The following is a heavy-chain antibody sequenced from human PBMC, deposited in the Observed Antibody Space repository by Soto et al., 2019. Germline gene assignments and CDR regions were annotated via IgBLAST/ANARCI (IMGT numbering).Heavy chain of an antibody. V-gene: IGHV3-53*02. J-gene: IGHJ5*02. CDR3: AREMYYYDSSGYSLNWFDP. Sequence: EVQLVETGGGLIQPGGSLRLSCAASGFTVSSNYMSWVRQAPGKGLEWVSVIYSGGSTYYADSVKGRFTISRDNSKNTLYLQMNSLRAEDTAVYYCAREMYYYDSSGYSLNWFDPWGQGTLVTVSS. D-gene: IGHD3-22*01. CDR2: IYSGGST. CDR1: GFTVSSNY.